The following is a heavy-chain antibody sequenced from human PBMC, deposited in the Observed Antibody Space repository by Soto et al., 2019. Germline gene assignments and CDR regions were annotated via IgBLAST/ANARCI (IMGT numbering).Heavy chain of an antibody. CDR1: GFSLSTVGVG. J-gene: IGHJ4*02. D-gene: IGHD3-3*01. Sequence: QITLKESGPALVRPTQTLTLTCTFSGFSLSTVGVGVVWIRQPPGRAPEWLALMYWNGDKRYSPSLRNRLIITTGTSNDQVVLTMTDMDPVDTATYYCGHRSDSYDFWSNDYWGQGTLVTVSS. CDR3: GHRSDSYDFWSNDY. CDR2: MYWNGDK. V-gene: IGHV2-5*01.